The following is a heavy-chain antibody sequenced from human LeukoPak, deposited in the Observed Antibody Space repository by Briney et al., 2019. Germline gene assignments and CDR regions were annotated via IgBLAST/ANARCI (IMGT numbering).Heavy chain of an antibody. CDR3: ATERGDLDNNWFDP. Sequence: ASVKVFCKVSGYTLTELSMHWVRQAPGKGLEWMGGFDPEDGETIYAQKFQGRVTMTEDTSTDTAYMELSSLRSEDTAVYYCATERGDLDNNWFDPWGQGTLVTVSS. V-gene: IGHV1-24*01. J-gene: IGHJ5*02. CDR1: GYTLTELS. D-gene: IGHD4-17*01. CDR2: FDPEDGET.